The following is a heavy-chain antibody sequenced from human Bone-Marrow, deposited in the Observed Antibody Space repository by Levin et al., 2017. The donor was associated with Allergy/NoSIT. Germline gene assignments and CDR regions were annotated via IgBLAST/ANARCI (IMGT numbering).Heavy chain of an antibody. Sequence: SPTLSLPCTVSGGSLRSANNYWGWIRQPPGKGLEWIGSIYHSGSTYYNTSLKSRVIISVDTSRNQFSRRLNSVTAADTAVYFCARISSLGYWGQGTLVTVSS. V-gene: IGHV4-39*01. D-gene: IGHD7-27*01. CDR3: ARISSLGY. CDR2: IYHSGST. CDR1: GGSLRSANNY. J-gene: IGHJ4*02.